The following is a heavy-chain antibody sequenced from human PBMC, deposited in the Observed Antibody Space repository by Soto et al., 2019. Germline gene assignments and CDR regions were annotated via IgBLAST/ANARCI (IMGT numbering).Heavy chain of an antibody. V-gene: IGHV3-33*01. J-gene: IGHJ4*02. CDR1: GFTFSSYG. CDR2: IWYDGSNK. CDR3: ARVHKAYSSGWFPSQAFDY. D-gene: IGHD6-19*01. Sequence: QVQLVESGGGVVQPGRSLRLSCAASGFTFSSYGMHWVRQAPGKGLEWVAVIWYDGSNKYYADSVKGRFTISRDNSKNMLYLQMNSLRAEDTAVYYCARVHKAYSSGWFPSQAFDYWGQGTLVTVSS.